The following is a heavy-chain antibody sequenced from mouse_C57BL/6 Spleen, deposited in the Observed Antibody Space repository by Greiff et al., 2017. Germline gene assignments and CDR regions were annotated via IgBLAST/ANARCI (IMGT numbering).Heavy chain of an antibody. V-gene: IGHV5-12*01. CDR3: ARNTPRYCGSSYGYFDV. J-gene: IGHJ1*03. CDR2: ISNGGGST. D-gene: IGHD1-1*01. CDR1: GFTFSDYY. Sequence: VQLKESGGGLVQPGGSLKLSCAASGFTFSDYYMYWVRQTPEKRLEWVAYISNGGGSTYYPDTVKGRFTISRDNAKNTLYLQMSRLKSEDTAMYYCARNTPRYCGSSYGYFDVWGTGTTLTVSS.